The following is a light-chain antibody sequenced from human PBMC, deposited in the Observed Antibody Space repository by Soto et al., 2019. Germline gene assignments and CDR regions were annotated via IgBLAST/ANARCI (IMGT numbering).Light chain of an antibody. V-gene: IGKV3-20*01. J-gene: IGKJ1*01. Sequence: EIVLTQSPDTLSLSPGQRATLSCRASQSVRSDYLAWYQQKPAQAPRLLIYGTSTRAAGIPDRFSGAGSGTDFTLTISRLEPEDFAVYYCQQFGYSLWTFGQGTKVDIK. CDR2: GTS. CDR3: QQFGYSLWT. CDR1: QSVRSDY.